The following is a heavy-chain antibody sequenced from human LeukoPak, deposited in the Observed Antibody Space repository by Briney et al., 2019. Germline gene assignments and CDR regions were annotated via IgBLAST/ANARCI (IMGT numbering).Heavy chain of an antibody. V-gene: IGHV5-51*01. CDR2: IYPGDSDT. Sequence: GESLKISCKGSGYSFISYWIGWVRQMPGKGLEWMGIIYPGDSDTRYSPFFQGPVTISADKSISTAYLQWSSLKASDTAMYYCARTGERLVFGGDYWGQGTLVTVSS. CDR1: GYSFISYW. CDR3: ARTGERLVFGGDY. D-gene: IGHD3-16*01. J-gene: IGHJ4*02.